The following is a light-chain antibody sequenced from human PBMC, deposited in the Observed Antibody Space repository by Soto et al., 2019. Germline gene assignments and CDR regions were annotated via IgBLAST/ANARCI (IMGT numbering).Light chain of an antibody. CDR1: QSVSSSY. V-gene: IGKV3-20*01. CDR2: GAS. J-gene: IGKJ1*01. CDR3: QQYGGSPRP. Sequence: EVVLTQTPGTLSLSPGETATLSCRASQSVSSSYLAWYQQKPGQAPRLLIHGASNRATGIPDRFSGSGSGTDFTLTITRLEPEDFAVYYCQQYGGSPRPFGQGAKA.